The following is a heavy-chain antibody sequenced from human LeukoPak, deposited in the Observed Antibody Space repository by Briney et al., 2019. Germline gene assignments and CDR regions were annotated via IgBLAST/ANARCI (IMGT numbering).Heavy chain of an antibody. J-gene: IGHJ4*02. CDR2: IYSGGST. Sequence: GGSLRLSCAVSGFTVSTNYMNWVRQAPGKGLEWVSVIYSGGSTYYADSVKGRFTISRDNSKNTLYLQMNSLRAEDTAVYYCARAAPFTSDYFDYLGQGTQVTVSS. CDR1: GFTVSTNY. D-gene: IGHD3-16*01. CDR3: ARAAPFTSDYFDY. V-gene: IGHV3-66*02.